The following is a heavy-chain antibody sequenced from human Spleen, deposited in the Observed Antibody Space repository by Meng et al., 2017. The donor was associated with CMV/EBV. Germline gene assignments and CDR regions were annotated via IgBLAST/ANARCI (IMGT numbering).Heavy chain of an antibody. J-gene: IGHJ6*02. CDR2: IYYSGST. CDR3: AGRGAGDYYYGMDV. Sequence: SETLSLTCTVSGGSISSYYWSWIRQPPGKGLEWIGYIYYSGSTNYNPSLKSRVTISVDTSKNQFSLKLSSVTAADTAVYYCAGRGAGDYYYGMDVWGQGTTVTVSS. V-gene: IGHV4-59*01. D-gene: IGHD1-26*01. CDR1: GGSISSYY.